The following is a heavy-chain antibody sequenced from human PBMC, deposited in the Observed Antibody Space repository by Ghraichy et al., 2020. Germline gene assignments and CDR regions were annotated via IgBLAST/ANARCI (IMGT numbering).Heavy chain of an antibody. J-gene: IGHJ4*02. CDR3: SRVGPPPMIVAIE. Sequence: SETLSLTCTVSGGSISSYYWSWIRQPPGKGLEWIGYIYYSGSTNYNPSLKSRVTISVDTSKNQFSLKLSSVTAADTAVYYCSRVGPPPMIVAIEWGQGTLVTVSS. CDR1: GGSISSYY. CDR2: IYYSGST. D-gene: IGHD3-22*01. V-gene: IGHV4-59*01.